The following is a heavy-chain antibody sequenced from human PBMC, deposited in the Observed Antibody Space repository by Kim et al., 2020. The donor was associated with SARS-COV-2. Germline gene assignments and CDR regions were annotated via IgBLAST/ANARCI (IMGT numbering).Heavy chain of an antibody. V-gene: IGHV1-46*01. CDR1: GYTFTSYY. CDR2: INPSGGST. D-gene: IGHD2-2*02. Sequence: ASVKVSCKASGYTFTSYYMHWVRQAPGQGLEWMGIINPSGGSTSYAQKFQGRVTMTRDTSTSTVYMELSSLTSEDTAVYYCARAGYCSSTSCYSFDYWGQGTLVTVSS. J-gene: IGHJ4*02. CDR3: ARAGYCSSTSCYSFDY.